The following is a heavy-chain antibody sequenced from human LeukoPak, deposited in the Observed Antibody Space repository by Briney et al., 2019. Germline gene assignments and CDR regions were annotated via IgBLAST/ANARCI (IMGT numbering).Heavy chain of an antibody. CDR2: ISAYNGNT. CDR1: GYTFTSYG. Sequence: GESLKISCKASGYTFTSYGISWVRQAPGQGLEWMGWISAYNGNTNYAQKLQGRVTMTTDTSTSTAYMELRSLRSDDTAVYYCAREGYGDYSYYFDYWGQGTLVTVSS. J-gene: IGHJ4*02. V-gene: IGHV1-18*01. CDR3: AREGYGDYSYYFDY. D-gene: IGHD4-17*01.